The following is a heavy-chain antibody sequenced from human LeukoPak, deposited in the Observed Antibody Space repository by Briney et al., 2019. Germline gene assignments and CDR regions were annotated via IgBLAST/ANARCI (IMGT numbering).Heavy chain of an antibody. CDR1: GFTFSSYA. V-gene: IGHV3-30-3*01. Sequence: GRSLRLSCAASGFTFSSYAMHWVRQAPGKGLEWVAVISYDGSNKYYADSVKGRFTISRDNSKNTLYLQMNSLRAEDTAVYYCARDYYDSSGTEYFQHWGQGTLATVSS. CDR3: ARDYYDSSGTEYFQH. J-gene: IGHJ1*01. CDR2: ISYDGSNK. D-gene: IGHD3-22*01.